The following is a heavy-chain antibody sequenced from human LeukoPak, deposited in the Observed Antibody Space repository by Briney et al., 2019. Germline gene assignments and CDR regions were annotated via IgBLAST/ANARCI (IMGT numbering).Heavy chain of an antibody. CDR2: IYYTGNT. CDR3: ARQTGSGLFILP. J-gene: IGHJ4*02. CDR1: GVSISSSYSY. Sequence: SETLSLTCTVSGVSISSSYSYWGWIRQPPGMGLEWIGSIYYTGNTYFNASLKSQVSISIDTSKNQFSLKLTSVTAADTAVYYCARQTGSGLFILPGGQGTLVTVSS. D-gene: IGHD3/OR15-3a*01. V-gene: IGHV4-39*01.